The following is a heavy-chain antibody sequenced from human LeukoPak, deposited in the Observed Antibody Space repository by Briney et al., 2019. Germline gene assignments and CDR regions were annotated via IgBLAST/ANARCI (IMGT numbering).Heavy chain of an antibody. Sequence: SETLSLTCTVSGGSISSSSYLWSWVRQPPGKGLEWIGSIHYSGNTYYTPSLNSRVTISEDTSKNQFSLKLSSVTAADTAVYYCARQEYYYDSSGTTFDCWGQGTLVTVSS. CDR3: ARQEYYYDSSGTTFDC. CDR1: GGSISSSSYL. D-gene: IGHD3-22*01. V-gene: IGHV4-39*01. CDR2: IHYSGNT. J-gene: IGHJ4*02.